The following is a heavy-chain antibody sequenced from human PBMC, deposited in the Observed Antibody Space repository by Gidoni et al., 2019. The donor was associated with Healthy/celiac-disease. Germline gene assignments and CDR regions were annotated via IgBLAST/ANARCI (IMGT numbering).Heavy chain of an antibody. CDR3: AKIQTLVVVAADEYYFDY. D-gene: IGHD2-15*01. J-gene: IGHJ4*02. V-gene: IGHV3-23*01. CDR1: GFTFSSYA. CDR2: ISGSGGST. Sequence: EVQLLESGGGLVQPGGSLRLSCAASGFTFSSYAMSWVRQAPGKGLEWVSAISGSGGSTYYADSVKGRFTISRDNSKNTLYLQMNSLRAEDTAVYYCAKIQTLVVVAADEYYFDYWGQGTLVTVSS.